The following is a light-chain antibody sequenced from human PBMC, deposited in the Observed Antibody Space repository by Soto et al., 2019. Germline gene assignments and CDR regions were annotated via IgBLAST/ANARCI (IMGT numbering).Light chain of an antibody. V-gene: IGKV1-5*01. CDR3: QQYDSIPFT. CDR2: DAS. Sequence: DIQMTQSPSTLSASVGDRVTITCRASQSIIRWLAWYQQKPGKAPNLQIYDASKLESGVPSRFSGSESGTEFTEFTLTINGLQPDDSATYFCQQYDSIPFTFGGGTKVEIK. J-gene: IGKJ4*01. CDR1: QSIIRW.